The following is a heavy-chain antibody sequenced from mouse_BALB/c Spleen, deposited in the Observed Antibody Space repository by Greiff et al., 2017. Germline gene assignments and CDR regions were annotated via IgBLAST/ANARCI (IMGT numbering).Heavy chain of an antibody. V-gene: IGHV1-14*01. CDR3: ARGGFITTGAPDY. CDR1: GYTFTSYV. CDR2: INPYNDGT. J-gene: IGHJ2*01. Sequence: EVQLQQSGPELVKPGASVKMSCKASGYTFTSYVMHWVKQKPGQGLEWIGYINPYNDGTKYNEKFKGKATLTSDKSSSTAYMELSSLTSEDSAVYYCARGGFITTGAPDYWGQGTTLTVSS. D-gene: IGHD1-1*01.